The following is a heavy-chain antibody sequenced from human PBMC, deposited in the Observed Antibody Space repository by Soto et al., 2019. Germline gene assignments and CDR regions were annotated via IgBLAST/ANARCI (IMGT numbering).Heavy chain of an antibody. CDR2: IYYSGST. V-gene: IGHV4-59*01. CDR3: ASGAMVTGGFY. CDR1: GGSISSYY. J-gene: IGHJ4*02. Sequence: QVQLQESGPGLVKPSETLSLTCTVSGGSISSYYWSWIRQPPGKGLEWIGYIYYSGSTNYNPSLRSRVTISVDTSKNQFSLKLSSVTAADTAVDYCASGAMVTGGFYWSQGTLVTVSS. D-gene: IGHD5-18*01.